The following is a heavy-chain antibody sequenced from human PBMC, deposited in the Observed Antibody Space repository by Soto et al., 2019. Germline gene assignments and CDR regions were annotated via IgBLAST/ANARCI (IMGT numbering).Heavy chain of an antibody. V-gene: IGHV1-69*01. CDR3: ARVRYYDSSGYHSYFDY. D-gene: IGHD3-22*01. CDR2: IIPIFGTA. Sequence: QVQLVQSGAEVKKPGSSVKVSCKASGGTFSSYAISWVRQAPGQGLGLMGGIIPIFGTANYAQKFQGRVTITADESTSTAYMELSSLRSEDTAVYYCARVRYYDSSGYHSYFDYWGQGTLVTVSS. CDR1: GGTFSSYA. J-gene: IGHJ4*02.